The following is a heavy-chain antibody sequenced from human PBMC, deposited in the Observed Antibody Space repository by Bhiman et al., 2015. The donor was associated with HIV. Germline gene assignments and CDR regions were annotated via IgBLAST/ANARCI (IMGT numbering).Heavy chain of an antibody. D-gene: IGHD5-12*01. V-gene: IGHV3-21*01. CDR1: GFTFSSYS. CDR2: ISSSSSYI. J-gene: IGHJ4*02. CDR3: AREGREATMDCPDY. Sequence: EVQLVESGGGLVKPGGSLRLSCAASGFTFSSYSMNWVRQAPGKGLEWVSSISSSSSYIYYADSVKGRFTISRDNAKNSLYLQMNSLRAEDTAVYYCAREGREATMDCPDYWGQGTLVTVSS.